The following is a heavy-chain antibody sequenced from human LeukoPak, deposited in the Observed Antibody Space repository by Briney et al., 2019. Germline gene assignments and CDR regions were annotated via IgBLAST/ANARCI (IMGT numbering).Heavy chain of an antibody. D-gene: IGHD2-2*01. CDR3: ANFHRKAGYCSSTSCPDAFDI. Sequence: GGSLRLSCAASGFTFSSYAMSWVRQAPGKGLEWVSAISGSGGSTYYADSVKGRFTISRDNSKNTLYLQMNSLRAEDTAVYYCANFHRKAGYCSSTSCPDAFDIWGQGTMVTVSS. V-gene: IGHV3-23*01. CDR2: ISGSGGST. J-gene: IGHJ3*02. CDR1: GFTFSSYA.